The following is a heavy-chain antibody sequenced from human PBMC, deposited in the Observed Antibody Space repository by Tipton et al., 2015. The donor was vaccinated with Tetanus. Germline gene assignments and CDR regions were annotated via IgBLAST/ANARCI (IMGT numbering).Heavy chain of an antibody. V-gene: IGHV3-30*03. J-gene: IGHJ4*02. D-gene: IGHD2-21*02. CDR2: ISSDGSNE. Sequence: SLRLSCSVSGFIFNNYAMHWVRQAPGKGLDWVAIISSDGSNEYYGDSVKGRFTISRDNSKNALYLQMISLRAEDTAVYSCARGMAEASNCGGDCYSDYWGQGTLVTVSS. CDR3: ARGMAEASNCGGDCYSDY. CDR1: GFIFNNYA.